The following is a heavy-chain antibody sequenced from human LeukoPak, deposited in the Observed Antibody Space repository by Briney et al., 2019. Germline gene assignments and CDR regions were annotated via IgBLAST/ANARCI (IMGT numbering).Heavy chain of an antibody. D-gene: IGHD6-13*01. Sequence: SETLSLTCAVSGGSISSSNWWSWVRQPPGKGLEWIGEIYHSRSTNYNPSLKSRVTISVDKSKNQFSLKLSSVTAADTAVYYCARRAQQLVHGWFDPWGQGTLVTVSS. CDR3: ARRAQQLVHGWFDP. J-gene: IGHJ5*02. CDR1: GGSISSSNW. CDR2: IYHSRST. V-gene: IGHV4-4*02.